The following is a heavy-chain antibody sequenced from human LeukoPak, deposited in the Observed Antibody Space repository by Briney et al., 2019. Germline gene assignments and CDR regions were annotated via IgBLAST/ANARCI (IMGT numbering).Heavy chain of an antibody. J-gene: IGHJ4*02. V-gene: IGHV4-38-2*02. Sequence: SETLSLTCTVSGYSISSGYYWGWIRQPPGKGLEWIGRIYTSGSTNYNPSLKSRVTISVDTSKNQFSLKLGSVTAADTAVYYCARDGYDSSGYYYSYWGQGTLVTVSS. CDR3: ARDGYDSSGYYYSY. D-gene: IGHD3-22*01. CDR1: GYSISSGYY. CDR2: IYTSGST.